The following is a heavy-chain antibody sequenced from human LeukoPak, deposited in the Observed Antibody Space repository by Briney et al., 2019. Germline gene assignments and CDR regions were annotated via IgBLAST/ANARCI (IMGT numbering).Heavy chain of an antibody. D-gene: IGHD6-19*01. Sequence: GGSLRLSCAASGFTFSSYSMNWVRQAPGKGLEWVSSISSTSSFIYYPDSVKGRFTISRGNSRNSLYLQMNSLRAEDTAVYYCARASSGWAVDLYYFDHWGQGTLVTVSS. CDR2: ISSTSSFI. CDR3: ARASSGWAVDLYYFDH. CDR1: GFTFSSYS. J-gene: IGHJ4*02. V-gene: IGHV3-21*01.